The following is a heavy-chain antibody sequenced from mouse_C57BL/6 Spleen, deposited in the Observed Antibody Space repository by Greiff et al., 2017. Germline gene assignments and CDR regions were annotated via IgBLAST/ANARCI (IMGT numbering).Heavy chain of an antibody. CDR1: GYAFSSSW. Sequence: QVQLQQSGPELVKPGASVKISCKASGYAFSSSWMNWVKQRPGTGLEWIGRIYPGDGDTNYNGKFKGKATLTADKSSSTAYMQLSSLTSEDSAVYFCARKPVDVWGTGTTVTVSS. CDR2: IYPGDGDT. CDR3: ARKPVDV. J-gene: IGHJ1*03. V-gene: IGHV1-82*01.